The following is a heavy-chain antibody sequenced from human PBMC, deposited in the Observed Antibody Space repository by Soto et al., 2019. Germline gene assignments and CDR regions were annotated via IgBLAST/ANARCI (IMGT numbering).Heavy chain of an antibody. CDR3: ARGGYGDYYYDYYMDV. CDR2: INSDGSST. Sequence: GGSLRLSCAASGFTLNSYWMYWVRQAPGKGLMWVSRINSDGSSTSYADSVKGRFTISRDNAKNTLYLQMNSLRAEDTAVYYCARGGYGDYYYDYYMDVWGKGTTVTVSS. J-gene: IGHJ6*03. D-gene: IGHD4-17*01. CDR1: GFTLNSYW. V-gene: IGHV3-74*01.